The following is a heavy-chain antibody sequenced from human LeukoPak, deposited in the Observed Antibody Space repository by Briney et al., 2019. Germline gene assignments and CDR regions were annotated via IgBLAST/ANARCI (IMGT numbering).Heavy chain of an antibody. D-gene: IGHD6-6*01. V-gene: IGHV1-2*02. Sequence: ASVKDSCKASGYTFTVYYMHWVRQPPGQGLEWMGWINPNRGGTNYAQKFQGRVTMTRDTSISTAYMELSRLRSDDTAVYFCATLEYSSSGGMDVWGQGTTVTVSS. J-gene: IGHJ6*02. CDR1: GYTFTVYY. CDR2: INPNRGGT. CDR3: ATLEYSSSGGMDV.